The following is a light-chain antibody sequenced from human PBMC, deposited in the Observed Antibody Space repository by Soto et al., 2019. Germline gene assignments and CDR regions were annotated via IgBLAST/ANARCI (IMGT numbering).Light chain of an antibody. Sequence: EIVMTQSPATLSVSPGGRATLSCRASQSISGALAWYQQKPGQAPRLLIHGASTRATSFPARFSGSGSGTDFTLTISSLQSEDVAVYWCQQYNNWPLTFGPGTKVDIK. CDR1: QSISGA. V-gene: IGKV3-15*01. CDR3: QQYNNWPLT. J-gene: IGKJ3*01. CDR2: GAS.